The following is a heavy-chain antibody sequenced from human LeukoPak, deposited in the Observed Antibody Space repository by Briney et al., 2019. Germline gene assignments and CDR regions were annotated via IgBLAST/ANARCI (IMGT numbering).Heavy chain of an antibody. D-gene: IGHD3-22*01. CDR2: ISSSSSYI. Sequence: GGSLRLSCAASGFTFSSYSMNWVRQAPGKGLEWVSSISSSSSYIYYADSVKGRFTTSRDNAKNSLYLQMNSLRAEDTAVYYCAGTTYYYDSSGYPPLDWGQGTLVTVSS. CDR3: AGTTYYYDSSGYPPLD. J-gene: IGHJ4*02. V-gene: IGHV3-21*01. CDR1: GFTFSSYS.